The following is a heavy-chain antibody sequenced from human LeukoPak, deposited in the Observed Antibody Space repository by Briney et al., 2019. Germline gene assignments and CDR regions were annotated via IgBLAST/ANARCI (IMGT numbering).Heavy chain of an antibody. CDR1: GFTFSGYA. CDR2: IYSGGST. Sequence: GGSLRLSCAASGFTFSGYAMSWVRQAPGKGLEWVSVIYSGGSTYYADSVKGRFTISRHNSKNTLYLQMNSLRAEDTAVYYCAKDAAGSFDYWGQGTLVTVSS. D-gene: IGHD6-13*01. CDR3: AKDAAGSFDY. V-gene: IGHV3-23*03. J-gene: IGHJ4*02.